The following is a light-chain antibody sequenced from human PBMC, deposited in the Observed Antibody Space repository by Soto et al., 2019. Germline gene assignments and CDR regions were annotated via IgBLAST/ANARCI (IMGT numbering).Light chain of an antibody. V-gene: IGLV2-8*01. CDR1: SSDVGGYNY. CDR2: EVS. J-gene: IGLJ2*01. Sequence: QSALTQPPSASGSPGQSVTISCTGTSSDVGGYNYVSWYRQHPGKAPKLMIYEVSQRPSGVPDRFSGSKSANTASLTVSGLQAEDEADYYCSSYGGSNNVVFGGGTKLTVL. CDR3: SSYGGSNNVV.